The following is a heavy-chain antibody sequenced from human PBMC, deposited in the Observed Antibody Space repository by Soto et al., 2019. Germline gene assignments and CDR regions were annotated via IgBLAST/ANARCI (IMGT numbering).Heavy chain of an antibody. V-gene: IGHV3-23*01. CDR1: GFTFSNYG. CDR3: AKEMIASTLADFFDY. J-gene: IGHJ4*02. D-gene: IGHD2-21*01. Sequence: EVQLLESGGGLIQPGGSLRLSCEASGFTFSNYGMTWVRLAPGKGLEWVSTISGSGGRTFYADPVKDRFTISRDNSKNTLYLQMKSLRAEDTAVYYCAKEMIASTLADFFDYWGQGTLVTVSS. CDR2: ISGSGGRT.